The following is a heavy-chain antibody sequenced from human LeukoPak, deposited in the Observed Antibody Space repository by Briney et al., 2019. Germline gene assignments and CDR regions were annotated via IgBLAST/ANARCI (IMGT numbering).Heavy chain of an antibody. CDR1: GFTFSSYS. J-gene: IGHJ4*02. Sequence: GGSLRLSCAASGFTFSSYSMNWVRQAPGKGLEWVSSISSSSSYIYYADSVKGRFTISRDNAKNSLYLQMSSLRAEDTAVYYCARDSAQHYYDSSGYPDYWGQGTLVTVSS. CDR2: ISSSSSYI. D-gene: IGHD3-22*01. V-gene: IGHV3-21*01. CDR3: ARDSAQHYYDSSGYPDY.